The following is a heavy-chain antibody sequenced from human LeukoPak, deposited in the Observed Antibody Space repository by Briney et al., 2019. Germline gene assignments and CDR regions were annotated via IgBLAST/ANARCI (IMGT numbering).Heavy chain of an antibody. CDR3: AKTLGGLSTFDY. Sequence: PGGSLRLSCAASTFTFSSYAMSWVRQAPGKGLEWVSAISGSATNTYYAGSVKGRFAISRDNSKNTLYLQMNSLRAEDTAVYYCAKTLGGLSTFDYWGQGTLVTVSS. D-gene: IGHD3-16*01. CDR1: TFTFSSYA. V-gene: IGHV3-23*01. CDR2: ISGSATNT. J-gene: IGHJ4*02.